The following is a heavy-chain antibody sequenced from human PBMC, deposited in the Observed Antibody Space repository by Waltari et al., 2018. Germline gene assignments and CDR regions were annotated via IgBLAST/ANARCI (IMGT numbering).Heavy chain of an antibody. V-gene: IGHV4-30-2*01. D-gene: IGHD3-16*01. CDR3: ARQIMGYYYYYMDV. J-gene: IGHJ6*03. Sequence: QLQLQESGSGLVKPSQTLSLTCAVSGSSISSGCYSWIWFRQPPGKGLEWIGYIYHSGSTYYNPSLKSRVTISVDRSKNQFSLKLSSVTAADTAVYYCARQIMGYYYYYMDVWGKGTTVTVSS. CDR1: GSSISSGCYS. CDR2: IYHSGST.